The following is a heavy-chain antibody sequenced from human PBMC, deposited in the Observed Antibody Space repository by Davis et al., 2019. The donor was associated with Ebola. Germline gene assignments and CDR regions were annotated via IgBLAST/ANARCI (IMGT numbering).Heavy chain of an antibody. CDR2: IDWDDDK. J-gene: IGHJ6*04. Sequence: SGPTLVKPTQTLTLTCIFSGFSLTTKGVSVNWIRQAPGKALEWLARIDWDDDKFYSTSLKSRLTVSKDTSQSQVVLTMNNMDPVDTATYYCARIPVYCASTTACYRSDVDVWGEGTTVTVSS. V-gene: IGHV2-70*17. CDR1: GFSLTTKGVS. CDR3: ARIPVYCASTTACYRSDVDV. D-gene: IGHD2/OR15-2a*01.